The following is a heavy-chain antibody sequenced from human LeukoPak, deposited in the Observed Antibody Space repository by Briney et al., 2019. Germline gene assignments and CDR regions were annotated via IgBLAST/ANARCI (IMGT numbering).Heavy chain of an antibody. CDR2: ISSSGSTI. V-gene: IGHV3-11*01. Sequence: GGSLRLSCAASGFTFSDYYMSWIRQAPGKGLEWVSYISSSGSTIYYADSVKGRFTISRDNAKNSLYLQMNSLRSEDTAVYYCARIAAAGTFRYWGQGTLVTVSS. CDR1: GFTFSDYY. D-gene: IGHD6-13*01. J-gene: IGHJ4*02. CDR3: ARIAAAGTFRY.